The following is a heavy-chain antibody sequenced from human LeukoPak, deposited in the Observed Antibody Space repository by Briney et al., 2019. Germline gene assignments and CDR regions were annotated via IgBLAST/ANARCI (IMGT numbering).Heavy chain of an antibody. CDR2: IIPMFGTT. D-gene: IGHD3-22*01. Sequence: ASVKVSCKASGYTLTTYGFSWVRQAPGQGLEWMGGIIPMFGTTNYAQKFQGRVTITADESTSTAYMELSSLRSEDTAVYYCARAQDSSGYYYPPRNFDYYYGMDVWGQGTTVTVSS. CDR1: GYTLTTYG. V-gene: IGHV1-69*13. J-gene: IGHJ6*02. CDR3: ARAQDSSGYYYPPRNFDYYYGMDV.